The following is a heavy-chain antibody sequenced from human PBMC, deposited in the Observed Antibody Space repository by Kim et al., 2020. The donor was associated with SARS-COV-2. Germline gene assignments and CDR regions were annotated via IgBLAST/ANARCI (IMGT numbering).Heavy chain of an antibody. D-gene: IGHD6-13*01. V-gene: IGHV4-59*08. Sequence: NPALKSRVTVSVDPSKNQFSLKLSSVTAADTAVYYCARHAQLTPYNRFDPWGQGTLVTVSS. CDR3: ARHAQLTPYNRFDP. J-gene: IGHJ5*02.